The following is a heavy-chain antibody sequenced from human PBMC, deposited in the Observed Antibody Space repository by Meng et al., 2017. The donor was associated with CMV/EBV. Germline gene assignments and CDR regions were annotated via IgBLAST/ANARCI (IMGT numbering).Heavy chain of an antibody. V-gene: IGHV3-23*01. D-gene: IGHD5-18*01. Sequence: GGSLRLSCAASGFTFSSYAMSWVRQAPGKGLEWVSAISGSGGSTYYADSVKGRFTVSRDNARNSVYLQLNSLTVEDTAVYYCARIGYTSSSLDYWGRGALVTVSS. J-gene: IGHJ4*02. CDR2: ISGSGGST. CDR3: ARIGYTSSSLDY. CDR1: GFTFSSYA.